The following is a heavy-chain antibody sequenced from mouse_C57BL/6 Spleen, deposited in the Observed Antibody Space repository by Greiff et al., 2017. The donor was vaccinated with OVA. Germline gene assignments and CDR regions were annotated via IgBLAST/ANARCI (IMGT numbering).Heavy chain of an antibody. CDR2: IYPGSGNT. Sequence: QVHVKQSGPELVKPGASVKISCKASGYSFTSYYIHWVKQRPGQGLEWIGWIYPGSGNTKYNEKFKGKATLTADTSSSTAYMQLSSLTSEDSAVYYCASYYGSSYGAMDYWGQGTSVTVSS. CDR1: GYSFTSYY. CDR3: ASYYGSSYGAMDY. V-gene: IGHV1-66*01. J-gene: IGHJ4*01. D-gene: IGHD1-1*01.